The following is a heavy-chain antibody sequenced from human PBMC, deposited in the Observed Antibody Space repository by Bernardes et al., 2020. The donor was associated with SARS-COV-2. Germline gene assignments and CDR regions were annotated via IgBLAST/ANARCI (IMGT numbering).Heavy chain of an antibody. CDR3: AKDQRYSSGWYTDNDAGYFQH. Sequence: GGSLRLSCAASGFSFGIYAMNWVRQAPGKGLEWVSSISSRGGSTYYADSVKGRFTISRDNSKKTLYLQLNSLRADDTAVYYCAKDQRYSSGWYTDNDAGYFQHWGQGTLVTVSS. V-gene: IGHV3-23*01. J-gene: IGHJ1*01. D-gene: IGHD6-19*01. CDR2: ISSRGGST. CDR1: GFSFGIYA.